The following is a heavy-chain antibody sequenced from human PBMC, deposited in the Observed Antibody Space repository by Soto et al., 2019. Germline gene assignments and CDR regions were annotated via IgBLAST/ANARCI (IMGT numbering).Heavy chain of an antibody. D-gene: IGHD3-10*01. CDR3: ARNILWFGELRRSDAFDI. CDR1: GGSISSNCYY. CDR2: IYYSGST. J-gene: IGHJ3*02. V-gene: IGHV4-39*07. Sequence: SETLSLTCTVSGGSISSNCYYWGWLRQPPGKGLEWIGSIYYSGSTYYNPSLKSRVTISVDTSKNQFSLKLSSVTAADTAVYYCARNILWFGELRRSDAFDIWGQGTMVT.